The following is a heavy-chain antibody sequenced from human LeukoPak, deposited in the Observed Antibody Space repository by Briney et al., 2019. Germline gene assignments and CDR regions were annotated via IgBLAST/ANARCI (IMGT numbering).Heavy chain of an antibody. CDR3: AKAMVRGVIIEEFDY. V-gene: IGHV3-23*01. Sequence: GGSLRLSCAASGFIFSSYAMSWVRQAPGKGLEWVSAISGSGGSTYYADSVKGRFTISRDNSKNTLYLQMNSLRAEDTAVYYCAKAMVRGVIIEEFDYWGQGTLVTVSS. J-gene: IGHJ4*02. D-gene: IGHD3-10*01. CDR2: ISGSGGST. CDR1: GFIFSSYA.